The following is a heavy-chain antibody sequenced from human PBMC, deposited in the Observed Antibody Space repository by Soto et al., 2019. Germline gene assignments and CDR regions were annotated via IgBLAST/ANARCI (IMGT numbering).Heavy chain of an antibody. D-gene: IGHD2-2*01. CDR3: AVLIVLVPAAMHAGYYYYGMDV. V-gene: IGHV1-18*01. CDR2: ISAYNGNT. Sequence: QVQLVQSGAEVKKPGASVKVSCKASGYTFTSYGISWVRQAPGQGLEWMGWISAYNGNTNYAQKLQGRVTMTTDTSTSXXYXEXXSLRSDDTAVYYCAVLIVLVPAAMHAGYYYYGMDVWGQGTTVTVSS. CDR1: GYTFTSYG. J-gene: IGHJ6*02.